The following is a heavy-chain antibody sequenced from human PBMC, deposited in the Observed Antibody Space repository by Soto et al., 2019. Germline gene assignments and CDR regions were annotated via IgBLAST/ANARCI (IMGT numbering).Heavy chain of an antibody. CDR3: ASKGWAVAVDY. CDR2: IIPILGIA. D-gene: IGHD6-19*01. J-gene: IGHJ4*02. CDR1: GGTFSSYT. Sequence: QVQLVQSGAEVKKPGSSVKVSCKASGGTFSSYTISWVRQAPGQGLEWMGRIIPILGIANYAQKLQGRVTITADKSTSTAYMELSSLRSEDTAVYYCASKGWAVAVDYWGQGTLVTVSS. V-gene: IGHV1-69*02.